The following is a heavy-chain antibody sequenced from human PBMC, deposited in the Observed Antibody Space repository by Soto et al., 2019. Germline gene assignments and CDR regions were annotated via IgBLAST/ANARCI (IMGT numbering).Heavy chain of an antibody. V-gene: IGHV3-23*01. Sequence: GGSLRLSCAASGFTFSSSIMGWVRQAPGEGLEWVSVITAGGEVTYYGDSVKGRFTISRDNSKNTLYLQLTSLRAEDTARYYCALRGPNWGFFDPWGQGTLVTVSS. CDR2: ITAGGEVT. J-gene: IGHJ5*02. D-gene: IGHD7-27*01. CDR3: ALRGPNWGFFDP. CDR1: GFTFSSSI.